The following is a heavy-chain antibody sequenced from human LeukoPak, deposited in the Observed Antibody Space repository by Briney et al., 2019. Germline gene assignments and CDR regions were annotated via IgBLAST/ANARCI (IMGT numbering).Heavy chain of an antibody. Sequence: GGSLRLSCTASGFTFGDYVMSWVRQAPGKGLEWVGRIKSKTDGGTTDYAAPVKGRFTISRDDSKNTLYLQMNSLKTEDTAVYYCTTAREYYYDSSGYGRFDYWGQGTLVTVSS. J-gene: IGHJ4*02. V-gene: IGHV3-15*01. CDR2: IKSKTDGGTT. CDR1: GFTFGDYV. CDR3: TTAREYYYDSSGYGRFDY. D-gene: IGHD3-22*01.